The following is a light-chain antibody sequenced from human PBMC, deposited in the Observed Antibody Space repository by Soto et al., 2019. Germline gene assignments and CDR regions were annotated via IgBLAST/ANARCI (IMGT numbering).Light chain of an antibody. Sequence: DIQMTQSPSSLSASVGDRVTITCRANQGISNSLAWYQQNAGKSPKLLIYAASNLQSGVPSRFSGSGSGTDFSLTISSLQPEDVATYYCQTYNSARVTFGGGTKVEIK. V-gene: IGKV1-27*01. CDR1: QGISNS. CDR3: QTYNSARVT. J-gene: IGKJ4*01. CDR2: AAS.